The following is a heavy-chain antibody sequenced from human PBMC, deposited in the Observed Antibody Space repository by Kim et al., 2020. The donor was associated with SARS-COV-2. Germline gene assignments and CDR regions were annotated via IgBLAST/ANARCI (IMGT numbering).Heavy chain of an antibody. J-gene: IGHJ3*02. V-gene: IGHV4-34*01. CDR1: GGSFSGYY. D-gene: IGHD3-3*01. Sequence: SETLSLTCAVYGGSFSGYYWSWIRQPPGKGLEWIGEINHSGSTNYNPSLKSRVTISVDTSKNQFSLKLSSVTAADTAVYYCASGFWSGYSIWGHAFDIWGQGTMVTVSS. CDR2: INHSGST. CDR3: ASGFWSGYSIWGHAFDI.